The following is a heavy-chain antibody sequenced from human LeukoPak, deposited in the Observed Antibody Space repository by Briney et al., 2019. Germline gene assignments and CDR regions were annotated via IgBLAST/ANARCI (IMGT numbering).Heavy chain of an antibody. J-gene: IGHJ4*02. CDR2: IYYSGST. V-gene: IGHV4-59*01. CDR1: GGSISNYY. CDR3: ARGRIAAPPGFDY. Sequence: SETLSLTCTVSGGSISNYYWSWIRQPPGKGLEWIGYIYYSGSTNYNPSLKSRVTISVDTSKNQFSLKLSSVTAADTAVYYCARGRIAAPPGFDYWGQGTLVTVSS. D-gene: IGHD6-6*01.